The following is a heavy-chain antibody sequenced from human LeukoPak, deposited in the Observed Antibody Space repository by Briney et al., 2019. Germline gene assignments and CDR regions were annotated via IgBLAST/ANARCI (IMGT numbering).Heavy chain of an antibody. CDR1: GYTFTSYG. V-gene: IGHV1-18*01. CDR2: ISAYNGNT. D-gene: IGHD3-22*01. J-gene: IGHJ4*02. Sequence: GASVKVSCKASGYTFTSYGISWVRQAPGQGLEWMGWISAYNGNTNYAQKLQGRVTMTTDTSTSTAYMELRSLRSDDTAVYYCARVDYDSSGYYYGVIDYWGQGILVTVSS. CDR3: ARVDYDSSGYYYGVIDY.